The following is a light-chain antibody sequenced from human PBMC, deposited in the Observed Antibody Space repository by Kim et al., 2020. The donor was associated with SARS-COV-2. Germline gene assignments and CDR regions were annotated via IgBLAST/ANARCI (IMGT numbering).Light chain of an antibody. J-gene: IGLJ2*01. V-gene: IGLV1-40*01. CDR1: SSNIGAGYD. CDR2: GNS. Sequence: PGQRVTISCTGSSSNIGAGYDVHWYQQLPGTAPKLLIYGNSNRPSGVPDRFSGSKSGTSASLAITGLQAEDEADYYCQSYDSSGVVFGGGTQLTVL. CDR3: QSYDSSGVV.